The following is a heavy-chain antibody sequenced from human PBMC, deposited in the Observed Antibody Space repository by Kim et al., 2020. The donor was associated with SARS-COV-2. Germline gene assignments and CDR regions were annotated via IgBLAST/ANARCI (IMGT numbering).Heavy chain of an antibody. Sequence: GESLKISCQASGYNFGTFFISWVRQTPEKGLEWLGRLDPDDSHSQYSPSFQGHVTFSADKSLTTAYVQWSSLKASDSGMYYCARLRGNVLTGYHFDYWGQGTPVTVSS. CDR2: LDPDDSHS. J-gene: IGHJ4*02. V-gene: IGHV5-10-1*01. CDR3: ARLRGNVLTGYHFDY. CDR1: GYNFGTFF. D-gene: IGHD3-9*01.